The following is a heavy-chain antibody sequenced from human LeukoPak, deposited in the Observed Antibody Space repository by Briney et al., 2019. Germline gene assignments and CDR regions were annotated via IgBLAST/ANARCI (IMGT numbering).Heavy chain of an antibody. Sequence: ASVKVSCKASGYTFTGYYMDWVRQAPGQGLEWMGWINPNSGGTNYAQKFQGRVTMTRDTSISTAYMELSRLRSDDTAVYYCARSRYFDWLPPNDAFDIWGQGTMVTVSS. V-gene: IGHV1-2*02. J-gene: IGHJ3*02. CDR2: INPNSGGT. CDR1: GYTFTGYY. D-gene: IGHD3-9*01. CDR3: ARSRYFDWLPPNDAFDI.